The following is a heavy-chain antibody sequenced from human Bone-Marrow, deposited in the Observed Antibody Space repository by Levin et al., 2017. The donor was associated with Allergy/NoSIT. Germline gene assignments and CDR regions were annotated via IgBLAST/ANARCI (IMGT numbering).Heavy chain of an antibody. CDR3: AKSRGGDSTYYYYYGMDV. Sequence: SETLSLTCTVSGGSISTSDHYWDWIRQPPGKGLEWIVNIYYSGSTYYNPSLKSRVTISVDTSKNQFSLKLSSVSAADTALYYCAKSRGGDSTYYYYYGMDVWDQGTTVTVSS. CDR2: IYYSGST. D-gene: IGHD2-21*01. J-gene: IGHJ6*02. V-gene: IGHV4-39*01. CDR1: GGSISTSDHY.